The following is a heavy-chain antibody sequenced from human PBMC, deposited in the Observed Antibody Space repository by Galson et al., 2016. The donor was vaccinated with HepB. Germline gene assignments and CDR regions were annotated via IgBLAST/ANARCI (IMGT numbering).Heavy chain of an antibody. D-gene: IGHD2-15*01. V-gene: IGHV1-69*13. CDR2: IIPLFGTA. J-gene: IGHJ5*02. CDR3: ARTIGISRPSWFDP. Sequence: SVKASCKASGGTISSYAINWVRQAPGQGLEWMGGIIPLFGTANYAQKFQGRVTINADESTNTAYMELSSLRSEDTAVYYCARTIGISRPSWFDPWGQGTLVTVSS. CDR1: GGTISSYA.